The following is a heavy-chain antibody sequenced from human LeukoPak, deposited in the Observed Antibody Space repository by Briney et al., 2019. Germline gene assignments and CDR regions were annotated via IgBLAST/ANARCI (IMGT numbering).Heavy chain of an antibody. D-gene: IGHD1/OR15-1a*01. V-gene: IGHV3-30*18. CDR1: GFTFTTFG. Sequence: PGGPLRLSCAASGFTFTTFGIHWVRQAPGKGLEWVAAISPDGKIEYYTDSVKGRFTVSRDNSKNMIYLQMNSLRGEDSAVYFCAKINNDDDYWGQGALVTVSS. CDR3: AKINNDDDY. CDR2: ISPDGKIE. J-gene: IGHJ4*02.